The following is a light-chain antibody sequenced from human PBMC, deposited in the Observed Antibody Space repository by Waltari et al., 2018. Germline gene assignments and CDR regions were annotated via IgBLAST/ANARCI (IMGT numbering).Light chain of an antibody. Sequence: QSALTQPPSASGSPGQSVTISCPGTSSDVGGYDSVSWYQQHPGKAPKLMIYEINKRPSGVPNRFSGSRSGNTASLTVSGLRPEDEADYYCSSYAGSNRVIFGGGTKLTVL. V-gene: IGLV2-8*01. CDR3: SSYAGSNRVI. J-gene: IGLJ2*01. CDR2: EIN. CDR1: SSDVGGYDS.